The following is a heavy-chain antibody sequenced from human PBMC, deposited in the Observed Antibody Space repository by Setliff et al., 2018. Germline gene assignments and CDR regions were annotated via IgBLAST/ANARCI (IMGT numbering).Heavy chain of an antibody. D-gene: IGHD5-12*01. J-gene: IGHJ6*02. Sequence: PGGSLRLSCAASGFTLSSYAMHWVRQAPGKGLEWVAVISYDGSNKYYADSVKGRFTISRDNSKNTLYLQMNSLRAEDTAVYYCARGRLGDGWLRFQSAGGMDVWGQGTTVTVS. CDR1: GFTLSSYA. V-gene: IGHV3-30-3*01. CDR2: ISYDGSNK. CDR3: ARGRLGDGWLRFQSAGGMDV.